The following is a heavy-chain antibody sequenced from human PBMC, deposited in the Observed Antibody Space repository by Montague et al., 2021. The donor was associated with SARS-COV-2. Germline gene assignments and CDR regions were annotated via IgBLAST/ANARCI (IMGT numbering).Heavy chain of an antibody. CDR2: INHSGST. D-gene: IGHD3-16*01. V-gene: IGHV4-34*01. Sequence: SETLSLTCAVHGGSFSGYHWTWIRQPPGKGLEWIGEINHSGSTNYNPSLKSRLTISVDTSKNQFSLKLSSVTAADTAVYYCARGLVLGEAGAVMVYFFYYMDVWGKGTTVTVSS. CDR3: ARGLVLGEAGAVMVYFFYYMDV. CDR1: GGSFSGYH. J-gene: IGHJ6*03.